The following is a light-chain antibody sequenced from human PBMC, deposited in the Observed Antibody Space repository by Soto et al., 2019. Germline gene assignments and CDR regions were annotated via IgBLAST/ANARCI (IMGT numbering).Light chain of an antibody. CDR3: VLYMGSGMLV. CDR1: SGSVSTSYY. J-gene: IGLJ2*01. Sequence: QTVVTQAPSFSVSPGRTVTLTCGLSSGSVSTSYYPSWYQQTPGQAPRPLIYSTNTRSSGVPDRFSGFILGNKAALTITGAQADDESDYYCVLYMGSGMLVFGGGTKVTVL. CDR2: STN. V-gene: IGLV8-61*01.